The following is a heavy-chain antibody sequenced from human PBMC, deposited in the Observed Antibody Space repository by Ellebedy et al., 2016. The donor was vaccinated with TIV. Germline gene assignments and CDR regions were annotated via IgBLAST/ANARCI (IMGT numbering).Heavy chain of an antibody. J-gene: IGHJ6*03. V-gene: IGHV7-4-1*02. Sequence: ASVKVFCKASGYTLTAYTMNWVRQAPGQGLEWLGWINTNTGNPTYSQGFRGQFVFSLDTSVSTAYLEISSLRAEDTAVYYCSIDSRYNWNDWDYYHMDVWGKGTTVTVSS. CDR2: INTNTGNP. D-gene: IGHD1-1*01. CDR3: SIDSRYNWNDWDYYHMDV. CDR1: GYTLTAYT.